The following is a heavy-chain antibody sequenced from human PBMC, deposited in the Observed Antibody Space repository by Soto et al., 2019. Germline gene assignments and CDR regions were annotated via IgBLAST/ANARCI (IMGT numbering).Heavy chain of an antibody. V-gene: IGHV4-59*08. J-gene: IGHJ4*02. CDR3: ARRWGRTFDY. Sequence: QVQLQESGPGLVKPSETLSLTCTVSGGSISSYYWSWIRQPPGKGLEWIGYIYYSGSTNYNPSLKSLVTLSVHTSNNQFSPMRSSVTAADPAVYYCARRWGRTFDYWGQGTLVTVSS. CDR1: GGSISSYY. CDR2: IYYSGST. D-gene: IGHD7-27*01.